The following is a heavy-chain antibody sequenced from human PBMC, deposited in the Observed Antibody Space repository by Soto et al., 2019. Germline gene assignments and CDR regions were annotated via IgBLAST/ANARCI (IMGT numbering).Heavy chain of an antibody. CDR3: AREGQAPYYYYGMDV. J-gene: IGHJ6*02. V-gene: IGHV1-18*01. Sequence: QVQVVQSGDEVKKPGASVKVSGKASGYTFTNYGFSWVRQAPGQGLEWMGWISGYNGNTKYAEKFQGRVTMTTDTSTSTAHMELRSLRSDDTAVYYCAREGQAPYYYYGMDVWGQGTAVTVSS. CDR2: ISGYNGNT. CDR1: GYTFTNYG.